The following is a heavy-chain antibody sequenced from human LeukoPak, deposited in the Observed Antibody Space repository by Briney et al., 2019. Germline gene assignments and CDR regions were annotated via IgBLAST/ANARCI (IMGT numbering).Heavy chain of an antibody. CDR1: GWSFSGYY. Sequence: SETLSLTCAVYGWSFSGYYWSWIRQPPGEGLEWIGEINHSGSTNYNPSLKSRVTISVDTSKNQFSLKLSSVTAADTAVYYCARGRTRSGSYYNVGYFDYWGQGTLVTVSS. D-gene: IGHD3-10*01. CDR3: ARGRTRSGSYYNVGYFDY. V-gene: IGHV4-34*01. J-gene: IGHJ4*02. CDR2: INHSGST.